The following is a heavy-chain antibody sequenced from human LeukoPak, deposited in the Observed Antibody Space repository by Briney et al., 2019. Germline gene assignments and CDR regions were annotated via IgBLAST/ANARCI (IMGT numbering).Heavy chain of an antibody. CDR2: TYYRSKWYN. J-gene: IGHJ4*02. CDR1: GDSVSSNSAA. CDR3: ARDYYDSSGYSHYDY. Sequence: SQTLSLTCAISGDSVSSNSAAWNWIRQSPSRGLEWLGRTYYRSKWYNDYAVTINPDTSKNQFSLQLNSVTPEDTAVYYCARDYYDSSGYSHYDYCGQGTLVTVSS. V-gene: IGHV6-1*01. D-gene: IGHD3-22*01.